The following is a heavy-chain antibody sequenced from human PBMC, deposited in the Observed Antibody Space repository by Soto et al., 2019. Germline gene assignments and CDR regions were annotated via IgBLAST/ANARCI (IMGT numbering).Heavy chain of an antibody. CDR1: GFTFSAYA. D-gene: IGHD2-15*01. V-gene: IGHV3-30*18. CDR2: ISSDGSHK. J-gene: IGHJ4*02. Sequence: QVQLVESGGGVVPPGRSLRLSCAASGFTFSAYAIHWVRQAPGKGLEWVAVISSDGSHKYYADSVKGRFTISRDNSKNTLFLQMNSLRPEDTAVYYCAKDGGEGGLLPFRGREFDYWGQGTLVTVSS. CDR3: AKDGGEGGLLPFRGREFDY.